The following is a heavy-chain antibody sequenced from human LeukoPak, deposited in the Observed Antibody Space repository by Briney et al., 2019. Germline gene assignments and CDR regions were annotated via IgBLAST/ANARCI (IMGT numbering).Heavy chain of an antibody. CDR3: ARDGYCSSTSCSQSSEVVGAFDI. V-gene: IGHV3-30-3*01. Sequence: GGSLRLSCAASGFTFSSYAMHWVRQAPGKGLEWVAVISYDGSNKYYADSVKGRFTISRDNSKNTLYLQMNSLRAEDTAVYYCARDGYCSSTSCSQSSEVVGAFDIWGQGTMVTVSS. J-gene: IGHJ3*02. CDR1: GFTFSSYA. CDR2: ISYDGSNK. D-gene: IGHD2-2*03.